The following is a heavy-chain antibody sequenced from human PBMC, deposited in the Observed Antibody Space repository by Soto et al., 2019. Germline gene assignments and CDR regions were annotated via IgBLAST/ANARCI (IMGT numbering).Heavy chain of an antibody. J-gene: IGHJ4*02. CDR2: ISYDGSNK. V-gene: IGHV3-30-3*01. CDR1: GFTFSSYA. CDR3: ARADYYDSSGYYYLSNSFDY. Sequence: GGSLRLSCAASGFTFSSYAVHWVRQAPGKGLEWVAVISYDGSNKYYADSVKGRFTISRDNSKNTLYLQMNSLRAEDTAVYYCARADYYDSSGYYYLSNSFDYWGQGTLVTVSS. D-gene: IGHD3-22*01.